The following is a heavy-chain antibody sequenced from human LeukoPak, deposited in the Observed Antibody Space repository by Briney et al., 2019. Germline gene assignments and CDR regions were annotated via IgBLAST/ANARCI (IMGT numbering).Heavy chain of an antibody. D-gene: IGHD3-3*01. CDR2: ISGSGGST. CDR3: AKDPPAYDFWSGYMADSDY. Sequence: PGGSLRLSCAASGFTFSSYAMSWVRQAPGKGLEWVSAISGSGGSTYYADSVKGRFTISRDNSKNTLYLQMNSLRAEDTAVYYCAKDPPAYDFWSGYMADSDYWGQGTLVTVSS. J-gene: IGHJ4*02. V-gene: IGHV3-23*01. CDR1: GFTFSSYA.